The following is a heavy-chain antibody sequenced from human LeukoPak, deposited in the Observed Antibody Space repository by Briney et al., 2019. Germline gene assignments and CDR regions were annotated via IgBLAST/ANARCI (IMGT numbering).Heavy chain of an antibody. CDR2: ISSNTGKT. CDR3: AKVAGDRMDY. D-gene: IGHD6-13*01. Sequence: AASVKVPCKASGYTFATYGFCWVRQAPGHGLEWMGWISSNTGKTDYAQKFQGRVTLTTDTSTSTAYMELRSLRPDDTALYYCAKVAGDRMDYWGQGTLLTVSS. V-gene: IGHV1-18*01. CDR1: GYTFATYG. J-gene: IGHJ4*02.